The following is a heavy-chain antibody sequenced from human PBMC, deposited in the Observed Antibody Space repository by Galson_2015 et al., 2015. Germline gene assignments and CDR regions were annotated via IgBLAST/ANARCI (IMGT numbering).Heavy chain of an antibody. J-gene: IGHJ4*02. CDR2: IYSSGST. Sequence: SLRLSCAASGFTVSSNYMSWVRQAPGKGLEWVSVIYSSGSTYYVDSVKGRFTISRDNSMNTLYLQMNSLRPEDTAVYYCARELNYGAYLFDYWGQGTLVTVSS. D-gene: IGHD4-17*01. CDR1: GFTVSSNY. CDR3: ARELNYGAYLFDY. V-gene: IGHV3-66*03.